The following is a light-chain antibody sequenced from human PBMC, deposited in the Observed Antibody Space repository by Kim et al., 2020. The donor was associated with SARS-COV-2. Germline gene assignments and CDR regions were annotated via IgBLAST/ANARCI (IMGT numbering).Light chain of an antibody. CDR3: QAWDSREV. Sequence: SYELTQPPSVSVSPGQTASITCSGDKLGDKYACWYQQKPGPSPVVVIYQDSKRPSGIPDRFSASTSGNTATLTISGTQAMDEADYYCQAWDSREVFGGGT. V-gene: IGLV3-1*01. J-gene: IGLJ2*01. CDR2: QDS. CDR1: KLGDKY.